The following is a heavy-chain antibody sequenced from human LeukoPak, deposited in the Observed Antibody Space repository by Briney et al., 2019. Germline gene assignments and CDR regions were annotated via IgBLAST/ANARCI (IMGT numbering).Heavy chain of an antibody. CDR3: ATLKGWYGEGCFDY. CDR2: IYPDGKA. V-gene: IGHV3-53*01. J-gene: IGHJ4*02. D-gene: IGHD3-10*01. CDR1: GVTVSTIY. Sequence: GGSLRLSCAASGVTVSTIYMGWVRQAPGKGLDWVSVIYPDGKAYYAESVKGRFTISRDSSENTLFLQMNSLRAEDTAVYYCATLKGWYGEGCFDYWGQGTLVTVSS.